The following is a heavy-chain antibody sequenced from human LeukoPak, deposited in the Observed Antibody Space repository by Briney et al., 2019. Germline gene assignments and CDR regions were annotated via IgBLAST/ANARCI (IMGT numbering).Heavy chain of an antibody. Sequence: SETLSLTCTVSGGSINFYYWSWIRQPAGKGLEWIGRIYSTGSTNYSPSLKSRVTMSVDKSKNQFSLNLSSVTAADTAVYYCARGIADPYSFDSWGQGTLVTISS. V-gene: IGHV4-4*07. CDR2: IYSTGST. D-gene: IGHD6-13*01. CDR1: GGSINFYY. CDR3: ARGIADPYSFDS. J-gene: IGHJ4*02.